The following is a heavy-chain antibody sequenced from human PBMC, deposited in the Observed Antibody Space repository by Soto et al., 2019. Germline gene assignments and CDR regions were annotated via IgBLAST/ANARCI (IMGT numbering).Heavy chain of an antibody. CDR1: GFTISSYW. J-gene: IGHJ4*02. Sequence: EVQLVESGGGLAQPGGSLRLSCAASGFTISSYWMSWVRQAPGKGLEWVANIRQDGSDKYYLDSVKGRFTISKDNAKNSLYLQMDSLRAEDTALYYCTRDLDTSGSAPICDYWGQGILITVSS. CDR2: IRQDGSDK. CDR3: TRDLDTSGSAPICDY. V-gene: IGHV3-7*03. D-gene: IGHD3-22*01.